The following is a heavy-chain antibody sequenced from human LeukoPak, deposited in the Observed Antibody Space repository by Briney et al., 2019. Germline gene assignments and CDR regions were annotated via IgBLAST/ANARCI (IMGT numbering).Heavy chain of an antibody. CDR3: AKAYDFWSTAPFDY. V-gene: IGHV3-23*01. D-gene: IGHD3-3*01. Sequence: GGSPRLSCAASGFTFSSYAMSWVRQAPGKGLEWVSAISGSGGSTYYADSVKGRFTISRDNSKNTLYLQMNSLRAEDTAVYYCAKAYDFWSTAPFDYWGQGTLVTVSS. J-gene: IGHJ4*02. CDR1: GFTFSSYA. CDR2: ISGSGGST.